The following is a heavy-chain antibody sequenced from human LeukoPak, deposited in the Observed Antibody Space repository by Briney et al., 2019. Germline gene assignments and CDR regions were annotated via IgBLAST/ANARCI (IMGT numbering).Heavy chain of an antibody. D-gene: IGHD1-7*01. V-gene: IGHV4-59*01. CDR1: GSSISSYY. Sequence: SETLSLTCTVSGSSISSYYWSWIRQPPGKGLEWIGYIYYSGSTNYNPSLKSRVTISVDTSKNQFSLKLSSVTAADTAVYYCARDNWNYGSSMDVWGQGTTVTVSS. J-gene: IGHJ6*02. CDR3: ARDNWNYGSSMDV. CDR2: IYYSGST.